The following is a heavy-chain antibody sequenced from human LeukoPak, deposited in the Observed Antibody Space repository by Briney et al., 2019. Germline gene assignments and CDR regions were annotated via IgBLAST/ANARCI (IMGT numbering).Heavy chain of an antibody. CDR1: GMTFSNHW. J-gene: IGHJ4*02. Sequence: GGSLRLSCAASGMTFSNHWRHGFRRAPGKGLVWFSLIKTRGRPTNYADSVKGRLAISRDDGKNTLYLQMNSLRAEDTAIYYCTTGPSFGYELWGREPVVTVS. D-gene: IGHD3-22*01. CDR3: TTGPSFGYEL. CDR2: IKTRGRPT. V-gene: IGHV3-74*01.